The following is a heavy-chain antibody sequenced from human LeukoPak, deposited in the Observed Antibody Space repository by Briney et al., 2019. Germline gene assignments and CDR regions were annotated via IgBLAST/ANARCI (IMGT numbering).Heavy chain of an antibody. Sequence: PGGSLRLSCAASGFTFSNYWMSWVRQAPGKGLEWVAYIQNDGSNEQYADSVKGRFSISRDSSKNILYLQMNSLRAEDTAVYYCAKDRCSNGIGCYYYYMDVWGKGTTVTISS. CDR3: AKDRCSNGIGCYYYYMDV. D-gene: IGHD2-8*01. V-gene: IGHV3-30*02. CDR2: IQNDGSNE. CDR1: GFTFSNYW. J-gene: IGHJ6*03.